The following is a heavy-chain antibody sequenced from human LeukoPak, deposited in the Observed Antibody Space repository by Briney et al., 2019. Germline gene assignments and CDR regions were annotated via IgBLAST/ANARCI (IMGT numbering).Heavy chain of an antibody. CDR3: TTGAEGWNY. Sequence: QTGGSLSLSCAASGFTFSSYDMHWVRQVTGKGLEWVSGIGYTGHTYYSGSVKGRFTISRENAKNSLYLQMNDLTAGDTAVYYCTTGAEGWNYWGQGTLVTVSS. J-gene: IGHJ4*02. CDR2: IGYTGHT. CDR1: GFTFSSYD. D-gene: IGHD7-27*01. V-gene: IGHV3-13*01.